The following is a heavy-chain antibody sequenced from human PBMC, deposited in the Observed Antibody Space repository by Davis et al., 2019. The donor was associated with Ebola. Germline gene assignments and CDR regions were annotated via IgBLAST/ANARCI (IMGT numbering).Heavy chain of an antibody. CDR2: IYPADSDT. J-gene: IGHJ4*02. D-gene: IGHD4-11*01. Sequence: KVSCTGSGYSFTTYWIGWVRQMPGKGLEWMGIIYPADSDTRYSPSFQGQVTISADKSISTAYLQWSSLKASDTAMYYCARRTDYHSFNYWGQGTLVTVSS. CDR3: ARRTDYHSFNY. CDR1: GYSFTTYW. V-gene: IGHV5-51*01.